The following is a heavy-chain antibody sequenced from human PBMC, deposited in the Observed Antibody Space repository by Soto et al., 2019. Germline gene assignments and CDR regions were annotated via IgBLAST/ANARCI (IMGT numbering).Heavy chain of an antibody. V-gene: IGHV4-34*01. CDR2: INHSGST. Sequence: QVQLQQWGAGLLKPSETLSLTCAVYGGSFSGYYWSWIRQPPGKGLEWIGEINHSGSTNYNPSLNSRVTISVDTSKNQFSRKLSSVTAADTAVYYCARARTYYGSGSRNWFDPWGQGTLVTVSS. D-gene: IGHD3-10*01. J-gene: IGHJ5*02. CDR3: ARARTYYGSGSRNWFDP. CDR1: GGSFSGYY.